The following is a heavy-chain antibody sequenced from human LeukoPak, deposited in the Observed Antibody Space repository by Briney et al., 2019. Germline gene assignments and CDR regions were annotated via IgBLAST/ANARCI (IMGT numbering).Heavy chain of an antibody. Sequence: SETLSLTCTVSGGSISSSSYYWGWIRQPPGKGLEWIVSMYYSGSTYYNPSLKSRVTISVDTSKIQLSLKLSSVTAADTAVYHCARSVYSTNADSWGQGTLVTVSS. J-gene: IGHJ4*02. CDR3: ARSVYSTNADS. CDR1: GGSISSSSYY. D-gene: IGHD1-26*01. V-gene: IGHV4-39*01. CDR2: MYYSGST.